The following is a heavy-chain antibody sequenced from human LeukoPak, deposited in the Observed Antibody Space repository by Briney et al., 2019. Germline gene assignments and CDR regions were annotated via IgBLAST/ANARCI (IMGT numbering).Heavy chain of an antibody. J-gene: IGHJ4*02. Sequence: SETLSLTCTVSGVSISSGSYYWNWIRQPAGKGLEWLGNIFTRGTTNYNASLESRLTISLDTARNQFSLSLRSVTAADTAIYFCARPSLAVYFNYWGQGTLVTASS. D-gene: IGHD6-19*01. CDR3: ARPSLAVYFNY. CDR1: GVSISSGSYY. V-gene: IGHV4-61*09. CDR2: IFTRGTT.